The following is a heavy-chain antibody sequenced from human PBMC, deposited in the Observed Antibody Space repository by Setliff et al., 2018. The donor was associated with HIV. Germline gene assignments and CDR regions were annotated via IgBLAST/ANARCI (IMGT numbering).Heavy chain of an antibody. J-gene: IGHJ4*02. CDR1: GFSFSNYG. CDR3: AKISGTFRYIDC. Sequence: GSLRLSSAASGFSFSNYGMHWVRQAPGKGLEWVAFMWLDDNNKYYADSVKGRFTISRDNSKNILYLQMNSLKAEDTAVYYCAKISGTFRYIDCWGQGTLVTVSS. V-gene: IGHV3-30*02. CDR2: MWLDDNNK. D-gene: IGHD1-20*01.